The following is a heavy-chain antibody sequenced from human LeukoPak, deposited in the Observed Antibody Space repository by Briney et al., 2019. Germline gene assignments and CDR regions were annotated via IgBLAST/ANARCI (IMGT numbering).Heavy chain of an antibody. J-gene: IGHJ5*02. Sequence: PSETLSLTCTVSGGSISSSSYYWGWIRQPPGKGLEWIGSIYYSGSTYYNPSLKSRVTISVDTSKNQFSLKLSSVTAADTAVYYCAKRVILEWPSSTNWFDPWGQGTLVTVSS. D-gene: IGHD3-3*01. CDR1: GGSISSSSYY. V-gene: IGHV4-39*01. CDR2: IYYSGST. CDR3: AKRVILEWPSSTNWFDP.